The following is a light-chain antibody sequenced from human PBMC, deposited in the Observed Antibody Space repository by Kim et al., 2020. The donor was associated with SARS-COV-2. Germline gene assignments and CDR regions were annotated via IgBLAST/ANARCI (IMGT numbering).Light chain of an antibody. CDR2: NAS. CDR1: QNVRTY. V-gene: IGKV3-11*01. CDR3: QLRSNWPPWT. J-gene: IGKJ1*01. Sequence: EIVLTQSPATLSSSPGERVTLSCRASQNVRTYLAWYQQKAGQAPRLLIYNASNRATGIPARFSGSGSGTDFTLPISSLEPEDFAVYYCQLRSNWPPWTFGQGTKVEIK.